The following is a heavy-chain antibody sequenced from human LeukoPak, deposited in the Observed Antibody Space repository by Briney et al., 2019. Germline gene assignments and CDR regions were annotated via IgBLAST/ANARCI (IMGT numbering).Heavy chain of an antibody. J-gene: IGHJ4*02. D-gene: IGHD5-12*01. CDR1: GFTFSSYA. Sequence: PGGSLRLSCAASGFTFSSYAMSWVRQAPGKGLEWVSAISGSGGSTYYADSVKGRFTISRDNSKNTLYLQMNSLRAEDTAVYYCARGDTYGGYDYGDYWGQGTLVTVSS. V-gene: IGHV3-23*01. CDR3: ARGDTYGGYDYGDY. CDR2: ISGSGGST.